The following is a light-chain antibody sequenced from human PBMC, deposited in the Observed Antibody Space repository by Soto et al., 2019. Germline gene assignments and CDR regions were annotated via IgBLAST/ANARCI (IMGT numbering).Light chain of an antibody. CDR2: AAS. J-gene: IGKJ1*01. CDR1: QSISSY. V-gene: IGKV1-39*01. Sequence: DIEMTQSPSSLSASLGYXVTITXRASQSISSYLNWYQQKPGKAPKXXIYAASSLQSGVPSRFSGSGAGTDFTLTISSLQPEDFATYYCQQSYSTSWTFGQGTKVDIK. CDR3: QQSYSTSWT.